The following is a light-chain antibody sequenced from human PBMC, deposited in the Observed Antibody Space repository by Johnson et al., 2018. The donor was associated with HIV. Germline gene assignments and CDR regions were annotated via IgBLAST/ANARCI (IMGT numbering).Light chain of an antibody. CDR1: SSNIGNNY. Sequence: QSVLTQSPSVSAAPGQKVTISCSGSSSNIGNNYVSWYQQLPGTAPKLLIYDNNKRPSGTPDRFSGSKSGTSATLGITGLQTGDEADYYCGTWASSVRSGFFGTGTKVTVL. J-gene: IGLJ1*01. CDR3: GTWASSVRSGF. V-gene: IGLV1-51*01. CDR2: DNN.